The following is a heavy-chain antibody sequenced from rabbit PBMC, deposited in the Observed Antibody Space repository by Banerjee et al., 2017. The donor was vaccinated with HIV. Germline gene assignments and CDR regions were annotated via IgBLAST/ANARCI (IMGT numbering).Heavy chain of an antibody. V-gene: IGHV1S45*01. CDR3: ARDPYDGYVGWDL. CDR1: GIDFSSSFW. CDR2: IYAGSSGST. Sequence: QEQLVESGGGLVTLGGSLKLTCKASGIDFSSSFWISWVRQTPGKGLEWIACIYAGSSGSTHYAGWAKGRFTISKTSSTTVTLQMTSLTVADMATYFCARDPYDGYVGWDLWGPGTLVTVS. J-gene: IGHJ4*01. D-gene: IGHD6-1*01.